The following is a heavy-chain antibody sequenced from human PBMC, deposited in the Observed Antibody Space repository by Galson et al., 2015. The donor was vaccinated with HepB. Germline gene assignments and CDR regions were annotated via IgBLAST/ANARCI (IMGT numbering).Heavy chain of an antibody. V-gene: IGHV3-21*01. CDR2: ISSSSSYI. CDR1: GFTFSSYS. J-gene: IGHJ4*02. CDR3: ASPGYYDSSGYSMGY. D-gene: IGHD3-22*01. Sequence: SLRLSCAASGFTFSSYSMNWVRQAPGKGLEWVSSISSSSSYIYYADSVKGRFTISRDNAKNSLYLQMNSLRAEDTAVYYCASPGYYDSSGYSMGYWGQGTLVTVSS.